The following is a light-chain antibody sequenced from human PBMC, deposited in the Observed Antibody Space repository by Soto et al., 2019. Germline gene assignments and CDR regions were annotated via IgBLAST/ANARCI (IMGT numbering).Light chain of an antibody. CDR1: SSDVGLFDY. Sequence: QSALTQPASVSGSLGQSITISCSGTSSDVGLFDYVSWYQQHPGKVPKLMIYDVNDRPSGVSDRFSGSKSGNTASLTISGLQAEDAADYFCSSYTSDALNVVFGVETKVTFL. CDR3: SSYTSDALNVV. V-gene: IGLV2-14*03. CDR2: DVN. J-gene: IGLJ2*01.